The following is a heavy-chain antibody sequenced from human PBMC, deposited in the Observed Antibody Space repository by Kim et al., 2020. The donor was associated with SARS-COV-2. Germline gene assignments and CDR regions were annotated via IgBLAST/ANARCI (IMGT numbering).Heavy chain of an antibody. CDR1: GFTFSSYW. Sequence: GGSLRLSCAASGFTFSSYWMSWVRQAPGKGLEWVANIKQDGSEKYYVDSVKGRFTISRDNAKNSLYLQMNSLRAEDTAVYYCARDKRGGIFGVGPRGYWGQGTLVTVSS. CDR3: ARDKRGGIFGVGPRGY. CDR2: IKQDGSEK. V-gene: IGHV3-7*03. J-gene: IGHJ4*02. D-gene: IGHD3-3*01.